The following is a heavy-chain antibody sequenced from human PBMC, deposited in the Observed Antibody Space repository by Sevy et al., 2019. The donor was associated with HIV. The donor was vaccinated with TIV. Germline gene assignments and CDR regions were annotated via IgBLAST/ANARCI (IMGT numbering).Heavy chain of an antibody. V-gene: IGHV1-2*02. D-gene: IGHD1-7*01. Sequence: ASVKVSCKDSGYTFTGYYMHWVRQAPGQGLEWMGWINPNSGGTNYAQKFQGRVTMTRDTSISTAYMELSRLRSDDTALYYCVRDMELVDEGTQEFYYWGQGTLVTVSS. J-gene: IGHJ4*02. CDR2: INPNSGGT. CDR3: VRDMELVDEGTQEFYY. CDR1: GYTFTGYY.